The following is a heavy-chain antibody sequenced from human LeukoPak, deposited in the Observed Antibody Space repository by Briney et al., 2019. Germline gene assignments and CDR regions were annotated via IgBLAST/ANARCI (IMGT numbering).Heavy chain of an antibody. D-gene: IGHD2-15*01. CDR1: GGSFSGYY. V-gene: IGHV4-34*01. J-gene: IGHJ4*02. CDR2: INHSGST. CDR3: ASRGYCSGGSCLYYFDY. Sequence: SETLSLTCAVYGGSFSGYYWNWIRQPPGKGLEWIGEINHSGSTNYNSSLKSRVTISVDTSKNQFSLKLSSVTAADTAVYYCASRGYCSGGSCLYYFDYWDQGTLVTVSS.